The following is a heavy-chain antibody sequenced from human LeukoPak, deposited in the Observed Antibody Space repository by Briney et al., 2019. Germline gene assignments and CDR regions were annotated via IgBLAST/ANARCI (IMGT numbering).Heavy chain of an antibody. CDR3: ARDSSEDFYDSSGYYTSDY. CDR1: GYTFTSYG. V-gene: IGHV1-18*01. J-gene: IGHJ4*02. D-gene: IGHD3-22*01. CDR2: ISAYNDNT. Sequence: ASVKVSCKASGYTFTSYGISWVRQAPGQGLEWMGWISAYNDNTHYAQKFQGRVTMTTDTSTSTAFMNLRSLRSDDTAVYYCARDSSEDFYDSSGYYTSDYWGQGTLVTVSS.